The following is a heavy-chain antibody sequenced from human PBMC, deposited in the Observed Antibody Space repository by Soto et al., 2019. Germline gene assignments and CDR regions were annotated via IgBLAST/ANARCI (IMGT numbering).Heavy chain of an antibody. CDR1: GFTFSSYA. CDR2: ISGSGGST. CDR3: AKASIAVAGTVYYYYYYMDV. D-gene: IGHD6-19*01. V-gene: IGHV3-23*01. J-gene: IGHJ6*03. Sequence: HPGGSLRLSCAASGFTFSSYAMSWVRQAPGKGLEWVSAISGSGGSTYYADSVKGRFTISRDNSKNTLYLQMNSLRAEDTAVYYCAKASIAVAGTVYYYYYYMDVWGKGTTVTVSS.